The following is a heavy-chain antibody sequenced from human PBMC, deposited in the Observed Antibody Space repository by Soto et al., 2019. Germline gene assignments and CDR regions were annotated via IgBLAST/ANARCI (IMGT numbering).Heavy chain of an antibody. CDR2: IYTSGST. D-gene: IGHD1-26*01. Sequence: SETLSLTCTVSGGSISSYYWSWIRQPAGKGLEWIGRIYTSGSTNYNPSLKSRVTMSVDTSKNQFSLKLSSVTAADTAVYYCARALGLVGATTGWFDPWGQGTLVTVSS. CDR3: ARALGLVGATTGWFDP. V-gene: IGHV4-4*07. J-gene: IGHJ5*02. CDR1: GGSISSYY.